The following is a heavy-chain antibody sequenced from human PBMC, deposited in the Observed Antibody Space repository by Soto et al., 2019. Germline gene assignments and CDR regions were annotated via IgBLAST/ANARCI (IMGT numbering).Heavy chain of an antibody. CDR1: GYTFTSYD. V-gene: IGHV1-8*01. Sequence: QVQLVQSGAEVKKPGASVKVSCKASGYTFTSYDINWVRPATGQGLEWMGWMNPNSGNTGYAQKFQGRVTMTRNTSISTAYMELSSLRSEDTAVYYCARDWGSAAAGTNYYYYGMDVWGQGTTVTVSS. CDR3: ARDWGSAAAGTNYYYYGMDV. J-gene: IGHJ6*02. D-gene: IGHD6-13*01. CDR2: MNPNSGNT.